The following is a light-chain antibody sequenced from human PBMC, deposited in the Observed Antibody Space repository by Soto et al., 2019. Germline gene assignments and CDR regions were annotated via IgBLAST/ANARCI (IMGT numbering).Light chain of an antibody. CDR1: QSISTW. V-gene: IGKV1-5*03. CDR3: QQYETYYT. CDR2: KAS. J-gene: IGKJ2*01. Sequence: DIQMTQSPSTLSASVGDRVTITCRASQSISTWLAWYQQKPGKAPNLLIYKASNLESGVPSRFSGSGSGTEFTLTISGHQRYYFCTYYCQQYETYYTFGQGTKLEIK.